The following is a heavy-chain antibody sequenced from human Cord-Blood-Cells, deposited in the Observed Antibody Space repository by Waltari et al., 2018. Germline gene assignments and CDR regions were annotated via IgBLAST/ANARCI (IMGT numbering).Heavy chain of an antibody. CDR2: IYYSGST. CDR3: ARPGIVGATRGALDI. CDR1: GGSISSSSYY. Sequence: QLQLQESGPGLVKPSETLSLTCTVSGGSISSSSYYWGWISQPPGKGLEWIGSIYYSGSTYSNPSLKSRVTISVDTSKNQFSLKLSSVTAADTAVYYCARPGIVGATRGALDIWGQGTMVTVSS. D-gene: IGHD1-26*01. J-gene: IGHJ3*02. V-gene: IGHV4-39*01.